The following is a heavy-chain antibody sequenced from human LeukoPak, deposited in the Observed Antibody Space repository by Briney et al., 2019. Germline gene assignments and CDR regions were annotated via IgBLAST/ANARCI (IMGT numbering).Heavy chain of an antibody. CDR1: GGSISSSSYY. CDR3: ARGSSGWFDY. D-gene: IGHD6-19*01. CDR2: INHSGST. V-gene: IGHV4-39*07. J-gene: IGHJ4*02. Sequence: PSETLSLTCTVSGGSISSSSYYWGWIRQPPGKGLEWIGEINHSGSTNYNPSLKSRVTISVDTSKNQFSLKLSSVTAADTAVYYCARGSSGWFDYWGQGTLVTVSS.